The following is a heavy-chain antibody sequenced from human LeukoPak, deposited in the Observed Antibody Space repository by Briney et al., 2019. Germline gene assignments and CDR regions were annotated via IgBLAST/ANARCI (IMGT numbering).Heavy chain of an antibody. CDR3: AHAYSGGWYTVWFDP. V-gene: IGHV2-5*01. CDR2: IYWNDDK. D-gene: IGHD6-19*01. CDR1: GFSLSTSGVG. J-gene: IGHJ5*02. Sequence: SGPTLVKPTQTLTLTCTFSGFSLSTSGVGVGWIRQPPGKALEWLALIYWNDDKRYSPSLKSRLTITKDTSKNQVVLTMTNMDPVDTATYYCAHAYSGGWYTVWFDPWGRGTLVTVSS.